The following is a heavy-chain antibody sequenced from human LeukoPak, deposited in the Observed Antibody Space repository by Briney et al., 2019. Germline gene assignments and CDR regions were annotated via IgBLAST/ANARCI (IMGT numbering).Heavy chain of an antibody. V-gene: IGHV3-48*01. D-gene: IGHD3-10*01. J-gene: IGHJ6*03. CDR2: ISSSSSTI. CDR3: ARDRGVTTMGYYYYMDV. CDR1: GFTFSSYS. Sequence: GGSLRLSCLASGFTFSSYSMSWVRQAPGKGLEWVSYISSSSSTIYYADSVKGRFTISRDNAKNSLYLQMNSLRAEDTAVYYCARDRGVTTMGYYYYMDVWGKGTTVTVSS.